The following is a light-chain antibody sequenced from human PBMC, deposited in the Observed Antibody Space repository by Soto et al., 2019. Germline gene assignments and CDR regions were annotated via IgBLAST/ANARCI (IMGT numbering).Light chain of an antibody. CDR2: GNS. V-gene: IGLV1-40*01. J-gene: IGLJ1*01. CDR3: QSYDRSLSGSV. Sequence: QSVLTQPPSVSGAPGQRVTISCTGSSSNIGAGYDVHWYQQLPGTAPKLLIYGNSNRPSGVPDRFSGSKSGTSASLAITGLQAEDEAYYYCQSYDRSLSGSVFGTGTKLTVL. CDR1: SSNIGAGYD.